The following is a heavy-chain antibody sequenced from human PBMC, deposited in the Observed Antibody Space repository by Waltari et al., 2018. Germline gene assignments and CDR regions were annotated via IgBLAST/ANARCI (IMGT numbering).Heavy chain of an antibody. CDR3: ARDGIAAAGIDY. J-gene: IGHJ4*02. Sequence: VQLVESGGGVVQPGGSLRLSCAASGFTFSSYRMNWVRQAPGKGLEWVSSISSSSSYIYYADSVKGRFTISRDNAKNSLYLQMNSLRAEDTAVYYCARDGIAAAGIDYWGQGTLVTVSS. V-gene: IGHV3-21*01. CDR2: ISSSSSYI. D-gene: IGHD6-13*01. CDR1: GFTFSSYR.